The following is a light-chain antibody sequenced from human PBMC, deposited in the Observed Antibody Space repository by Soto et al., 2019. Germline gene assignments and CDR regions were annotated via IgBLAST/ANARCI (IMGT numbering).Light chain of an antibody. CDR2: WAS. CDR1: QSVLHSSHNENY. V-gene: IGKV4-1*01. CDR3: QQYYSTPYT. Sequence: DIVMTQSPDSLAVSLGERATINCKSSQSVLHSSHNENYLVWYQQKPGQPPKLLIYWASTRESGVPDRLSGSGSGTDFTLTISSLQAEDVAVYYCQQYYSTPYTFGQGTKLEIK. J-gene: IGKJ2*01.